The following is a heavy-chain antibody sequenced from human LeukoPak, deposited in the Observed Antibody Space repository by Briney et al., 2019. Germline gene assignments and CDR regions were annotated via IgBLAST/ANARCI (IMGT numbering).Heavy chain of an antibody. CDR1: GDRFTKYF. D-gene: IGHD2-15*01. CDR2: INPSDGST. CDR3: APSVRSGGSYYFDY. V-gene: IGHV1-46*01. J-gene: IGHJ4*02. Sequence: ASAKVSCKASGDRFTKYFIHWVRQAPGQGLEWIGIINPSDGSTTYTQKFQGRVTMTTDTSTSTVSMELSSLRSEDTAVYYCAPSVRSGGSYYFDYWGQGSLVTVSS.